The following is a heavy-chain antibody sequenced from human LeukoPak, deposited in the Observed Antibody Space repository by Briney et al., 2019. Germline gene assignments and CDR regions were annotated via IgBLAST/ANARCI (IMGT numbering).Heavy chain of an antibody. CDR3: ASSGSTVTTTQNWFDP. CDR2: ISSSSSYI. CDR1: GFTFSSYS. D-gene: IGHD4-17*01. J-gene: IGHJ5*02. Sequence: GGSLRLSCAASGFTFSSYSMNWVRQAPGKGLEWVSSISSSSSYIYYADSVKGRFTISRDNAKNSLYLQMNSLRAEDTAVYYCASSGSTVTTTQNWFDPWGQGTLVTVSS. V-gene: IGHV3-21*01.